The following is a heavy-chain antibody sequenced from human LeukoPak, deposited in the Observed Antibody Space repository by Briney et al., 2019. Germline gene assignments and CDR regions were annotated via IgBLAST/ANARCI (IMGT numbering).Heavy chain of an antibody. V-gene: IGHV4-30-4*08. Sequence: SETLSLTCTVPGGSISSGDYYWSWIRQPPGKGLEWIGYIYYGGSTYYNPSLKSRVTISVDTSKNQFSLKLSSVTAADTAVYYCARVGGATTGNAFDIWGQGTMVTVSS. CDR3: ARVGGATTGNAFDI. CDR1: GGSISSGDYY. D-gene: IGHD1-26*01. J-gene: IGHJ3*02. CDR2: IYYGGST.